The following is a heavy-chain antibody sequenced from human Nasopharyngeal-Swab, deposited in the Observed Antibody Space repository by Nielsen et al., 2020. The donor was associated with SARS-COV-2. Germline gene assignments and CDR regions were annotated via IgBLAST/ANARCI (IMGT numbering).Heavy chain of an antibody. J-gene: IGHJ6*02. V-gene: IGHV4-34*01. D-gene: IGHD3-3*01. CDR3: ASGGVNANTIFGVVIPPLWYYYGMDV. CDR2: INHSGST. Sequence: WIRQPPGKGLEWIGEINHSGSTNYNPSLKSRVTISVDTSKNQFSLKLSSVTAADTAVYYCASGGVNANTIFGVVIPPLWYYYGMDVWSQGTTVTVSS.